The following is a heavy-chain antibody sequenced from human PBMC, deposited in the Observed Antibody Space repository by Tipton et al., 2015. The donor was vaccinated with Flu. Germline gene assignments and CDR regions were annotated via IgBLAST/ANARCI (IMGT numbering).Heavy chain of an antibody. D-gene: IGHD2-2*01. Sequence: SLRLSCAASGFTFSDYYMSWIRQAPGKGLEWVSYISSSGSTIYYVDSVKGRFTISRDNAKNSLYLQMNSLRAEDTAVYYCARAIVVVPAAANWFDPWGQGTLVTVSS. J-gene: IGHJ5*02. CDR2: ISSSGSTI. CDR3: ARAIVVVPAAANWFDP. V-gene: IGHV3-11*01. CDR1: GFTFSDYY.